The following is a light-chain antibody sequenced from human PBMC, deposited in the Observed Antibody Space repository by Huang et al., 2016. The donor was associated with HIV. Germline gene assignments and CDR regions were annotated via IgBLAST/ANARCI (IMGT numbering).Light chain of an antibody. CDR3: MQGTHWPTGT. J-gene: IGKJ1*01. CDR1: QTLVHTDGNTY. Sequence: DVIMTQSPLLLPVTLGQPAAISCRSSQTLVHTDGNTYLNWFLQRPGQSPRRLIYKVSNRDSGVPDRFTGSGSGIEFTLTISRVEAEDVGIYYCMQGTHWPTGTFGQGTNMEIK. V-gene: IGKV2-30*02. CDR2: KVS.